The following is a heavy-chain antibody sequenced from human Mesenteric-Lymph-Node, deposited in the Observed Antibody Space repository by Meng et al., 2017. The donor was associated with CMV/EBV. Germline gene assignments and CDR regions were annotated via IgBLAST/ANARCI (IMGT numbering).Heavy chain of an antibody. CDR1: GFTFTSYN. Sequence: GESLKISCAASGFTFTSYNMNWVRQPPGKGLEWVSSISTTGAFIYYADSVKGRFTISRDNANNSLYLQMDSLRVEDTAVYYCARDFSISPKLGISPWGQGTLVTVSS. J-gene: IGHJ5*02. CDR3: ARDFSISPKLGISP. D-gene: IGHD7-27*01. CDR2: ISTTGAFI. V-gene: IGHV3-21*03.